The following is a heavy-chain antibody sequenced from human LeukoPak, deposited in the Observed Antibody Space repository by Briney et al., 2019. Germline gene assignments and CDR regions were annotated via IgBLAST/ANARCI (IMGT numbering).Heavy chain of an antibody. D-gene: IGHD3-10*01. J-gene: IGHJ4*02. CDR1: GYTLTELS. CDR3: ATDKVDTMVRGVIITSDY. Sequence: ASVKVSCKVSGYTLTELSMHWVRQAPGKGLEWMGGFDPEDGETIYAQEFQGRVTMTEDTSTDTAYMELSSLRSEDTAVYYCATDKVDTMVRGVIITSDYWGQGTLVTVSS. CDR2: FDPEDGET. V-gene: IGHV1-24*01.